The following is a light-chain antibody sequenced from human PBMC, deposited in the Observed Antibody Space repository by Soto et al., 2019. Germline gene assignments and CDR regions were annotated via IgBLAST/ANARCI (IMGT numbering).Light chain of an antibody. V-gene: IGKV1-6*01. J-gene: IGKJ1*01. CDR3: LQEYNYPRT. CDR1: QGIRND. CDR2: AAS. Sequence: IQMTQSPSSLSASVGDRVTITCRASQGIRNDLGWYQQKPGKAPKLLIFAASNLHSGVPSRFSGSGSGTDFTLTINNLQAEDFATYYCLQEYNYPRTFGQGTKVEL.